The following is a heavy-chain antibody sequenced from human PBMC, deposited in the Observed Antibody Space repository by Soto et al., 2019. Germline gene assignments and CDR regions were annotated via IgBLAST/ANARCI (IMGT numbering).Heavy chain of an antibody. Sequence: SETLSLTCTVSVGSISSSSYYLGWIRQPPGKGLEYIGSIHYSSSTYYSPSLKSRVSISVDTSKNQFSLRLSSVTAADTAIYYCARHAKGYYASGSYDYWFDPWGQGTMVTLSS. V-gene: IGHV4-39*01. CDR1: VGSISSSSYY. CDR2: IHYSSST. D-gene: IGHD3-10*01. J-gene: IGHJ5*02. CDR3: ARHAKGYYASGSYDYWFDP.